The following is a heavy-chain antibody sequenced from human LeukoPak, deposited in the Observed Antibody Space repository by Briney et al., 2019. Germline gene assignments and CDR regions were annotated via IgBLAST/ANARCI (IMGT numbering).Heavy chain of an antibody. Sequence: PSGTLSLTCAVSDYSITNSWWSWVRQSPGMRLEWIGQIFHRGIPNYNPSLKSRVTMSMDKSNDQVSLKMNSVTAADTAVYYCARVMGASWFFYLDVWGKGTTVTVSS. CDR1: DYSITNSW. J-gene: IGHJ6*03. CDR3: ARVMGASWFFYLDV. D-gene: IGHD3-16*02. CDR2: IFHRGIP. V-gene: IGHV4-4*02.